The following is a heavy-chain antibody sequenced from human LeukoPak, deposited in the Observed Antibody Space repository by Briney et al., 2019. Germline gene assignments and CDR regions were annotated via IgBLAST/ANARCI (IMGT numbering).Heavy chain of an antibody. J-gene: IGHJ4*02. CDR1: GDSVSSNSAA. V-gene: IGHV6-1*01. D-gene: IGHD3-9*01. Sequence: PSQTLSLTCAISGDSVSSNSAAWNWIRQSPSRGLEWLGRTYYRSKWYNDYAVSVKSRITINPDTSKNQFSLQLNSVTPEDTAVYYCARDLGILTGYYTPYFDYWGQGTLVTVSS. CDR2: TYYRSKWYN. CDR3: ARDLGILTGYYTPYFDY.